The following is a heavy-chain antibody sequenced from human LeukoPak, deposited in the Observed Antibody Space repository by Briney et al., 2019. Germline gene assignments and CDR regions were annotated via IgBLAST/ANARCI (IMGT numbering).Heavy chain of an antibody. V-gene: IGHV4-59*01. J-gene: IGHJ4*02. CDR1: GGSISSYY. CDR3: ARDEGGRLQWHY. D-gene: IGHD4-11*01. CDR2: IYYSGRT. Sequence: SETLSLTCTVSGGSISSYYWTWIRQPPGKGLEWIGYIYYSGRTNYNPSLKRRVTISVDTSKNQFSLRLTSVTAADTAVYYCARDEGGRLQWHYWGQGTLVTLSS.